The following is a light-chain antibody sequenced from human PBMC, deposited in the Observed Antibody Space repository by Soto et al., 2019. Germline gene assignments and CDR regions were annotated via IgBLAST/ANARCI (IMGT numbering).Light chain of an antibody. CDR3: QKGHNWHLT. Sequence: EIAMTQSPATLSVSPGERATLSCRSSQSISTELAWYQQIPGQLPRLLIYSASTRATGVPARFTGSGSGSEFTLTISGLQSEDFAIYYCQKGHNWHLTIGQGTRLEI. V-gene: IGKV3-15*01. CDR2: SAS. J-gene: IGKJ2*01. CDR1: QSISTE.